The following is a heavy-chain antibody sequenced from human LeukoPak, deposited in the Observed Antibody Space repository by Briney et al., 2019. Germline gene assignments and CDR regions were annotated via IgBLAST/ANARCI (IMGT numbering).Heavy chain of an antibody. V-gene: IGHV1-3*01. CDR1: GYTFTSYA. J-gene: IGHJ3*02. CDR2: INAGNGNT. Sequence: ASVKVSCKASGYTFTSYAMHWVRQAPGQRPEWMGWINAGNGNTKYSQKFQGRVTITRDTSASTAYMELSSLRSEDTAVYYCARRSGSYYDAFDIWGQGTMVTVSS. D-gene: IGHD1-26*01. CDR3: ARRSGSYYDAFDI.